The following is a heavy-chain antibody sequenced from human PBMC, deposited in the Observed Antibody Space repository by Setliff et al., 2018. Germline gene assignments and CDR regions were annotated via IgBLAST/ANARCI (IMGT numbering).Heavy chain of an antibody. CDR2: INTKTGDP. Sequence: VASVKVSCKVSGYTFTVYTMNWVRQAPGQGLEWMGWINTKTGDPTYAQGYTGRFAFSLDTSDSATYLDISNLKAEDTAPYYCARADHLVTTTFDYWGQGTLVTVSS. J-gene: IGHJ4*01. CDR3: ARADHLVTTTFDY. CDR1: GYTFTVYT. V-gene: IGHV7-4-1*02. D-gene: IGHD4-17*01.